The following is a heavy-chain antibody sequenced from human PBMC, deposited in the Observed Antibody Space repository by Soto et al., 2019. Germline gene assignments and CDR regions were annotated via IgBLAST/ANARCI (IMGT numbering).Heavy chain of an antibody. D-gene: IGHD2-8*01. CDR2: IIPFLGTS. CDR3: ATGNCADGVCYWNYYYSMDV. Sequence: QVQLVQSGAEVKKPGSSVKVSCKASGGNFRSYGISWVRQAPGQGLEWMGGIIPFLGTSNYARKFQGRVTTTADESTSTAYMELSSLRNEDTAVYYCATGNCADGVCYWNYYYSMDVWGQGTTVTVSS. V-gene: IGHV1-69*11. J-gene: IGHJ6*02. CDR1: GGNFRSYG.